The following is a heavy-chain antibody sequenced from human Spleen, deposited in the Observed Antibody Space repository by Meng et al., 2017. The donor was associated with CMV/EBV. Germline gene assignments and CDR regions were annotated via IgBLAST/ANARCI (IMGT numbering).Heavy chain of an antibody. CDR3: TTDLSR. V-gene: IGHV3-15*01. Sequence: SLRLSCASSGFSFNNAWMAWVRQAPGKGLDYVGRIKSNTDGGTTYYAASVKGRFTISRDDSKNTLYLQMNSLKTEDTALYYCTTDLSRWGQGTLVTVSS. J-gene: IGHJ4*02. CDR2: IKSNTDGGTT. CDR1: GFSFNNAW.